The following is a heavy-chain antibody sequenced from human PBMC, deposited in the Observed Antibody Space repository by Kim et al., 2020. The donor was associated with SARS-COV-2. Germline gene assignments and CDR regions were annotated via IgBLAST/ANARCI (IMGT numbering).Heavy chain of an antibody. J-gene: IGHJ3*01. V-gene: IGHV3-30*18. CDR2: ISYDGSIK. CDR3: TKARAYFCLGAGWVDFD. D-gene: IGHD3-16*01. Sequence: GGSLRLSCGASGFTFNNYAMHWVRQAPGKGLEWVAVISYDGSIKYYADSVKGQFTVSRDSSHNTLYLQMRSLRAEDTALYYCTKARAYFCLGAGWVDFD. CDR1: GFTFNNYA.